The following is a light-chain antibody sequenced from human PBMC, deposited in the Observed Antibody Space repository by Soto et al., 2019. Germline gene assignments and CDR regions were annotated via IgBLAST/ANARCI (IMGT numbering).Light chain of an antibody. J-gene: IGKJ4*01. CDR1: QSLLHSNGYNY. Sequence: DIVMTQSPLSLPVTPGEPASISCRSSQSLLHSNGYNYLDWYLQKPGQSPRLLIYLGSNRASGVPDRFGGSGSGTDFTLKISRVEAEDVGVYYCMQALQTPPTFGGGTKVEIK. V-gene: IGKV2-28*01. CDR3: MQALQTPPT. CDR2: LGS.